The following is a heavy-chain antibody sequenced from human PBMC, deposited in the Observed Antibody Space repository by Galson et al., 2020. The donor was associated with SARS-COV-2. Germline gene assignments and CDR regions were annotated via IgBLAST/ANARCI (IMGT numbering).Heavy chain of an antibody. Sequence: SVKVSCKASGGTFSSYAISWVRQAPGQGLEWMGGIIPIFGTANYAQKFQGRVTITADESTSTAYMELSSLRSEDTAVYYCARAHWGYSYGYSYCYGMDVWGQGTTVTVSS. CDR2: IIPIFGTA. CDR1: GGTFSSYA. CDR3: ARAHWGYSYGYSYCYGMDV. J-gene: IGHJ6*02. D-gene: IGHD5-18*01. V-gene: IGHV1-69*13.